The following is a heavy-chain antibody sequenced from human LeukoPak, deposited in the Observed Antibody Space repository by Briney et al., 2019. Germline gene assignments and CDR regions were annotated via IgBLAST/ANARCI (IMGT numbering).Heavy chain of an antibody. V-gene: IGHV3-33*08. J-gene: IGHJ4*02. D-gene: IGHD3-16*01. CDR2: IWYGGSNK. CDR3: ARWGDGKMFDY. CDR1: GFTFSSYG. Sequence: GGSLRLSCAASGFTFSSYGMHWVRQAPGKGLEWVAVIWYGGSNKYYADSVKGRFTISRDNSRNTASLQMDSLRAEDTAVYYCARWGDGKMFDYWGQGVLVTVSS.